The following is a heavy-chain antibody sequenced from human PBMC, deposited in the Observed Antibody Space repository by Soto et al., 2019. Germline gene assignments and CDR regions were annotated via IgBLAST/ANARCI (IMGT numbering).Heavy chain of an antibody. CDR1: GGSISSYY. CDR2: IYYSGST. Sequence: QVQLQESGPGLVKPSETLSLTCTVSGGSISSYYWSWIRQPPGKGLEWIGYIYYSGSTNYNPSLKSRVTISVDTSKNQFSLKLSSVTAADTAVYYYARDHSYDFWSGSPIWGQGTLVTVSS. CDR3: ARDHSYDFWSGSPI. V-gene: IGHV4-59*01. D-gene: IGHD3-3*01. J-gene: IGHJ4*02.